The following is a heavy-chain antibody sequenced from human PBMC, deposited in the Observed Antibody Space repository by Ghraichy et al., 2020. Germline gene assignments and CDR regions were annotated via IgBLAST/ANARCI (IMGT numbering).Heavy chain of an antibody. D-gene: IGHD3-22*01. CDR1: GGSISSGGYY. CDR2: IYYSGST. Sequence: SETLSLTCTVSGGSISSGGYYWSWIRQHPGKGLEWIGYIYYSGSTHYNPSLKSRVTISVDTSKNQFSLKLSSVTAADTAMYYCARGNMGYDRHYDYWGQGTLVTVSS. V-gene: IGHV4-31*03. J-gene: IGHJ4*02. CDR3: ARGNMGYDRHYDY.